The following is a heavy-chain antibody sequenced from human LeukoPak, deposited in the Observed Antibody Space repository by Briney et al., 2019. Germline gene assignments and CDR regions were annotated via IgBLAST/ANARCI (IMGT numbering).Heavy chain of an antibody. CDR1: GFTFGDYA. V-gene: IGHV3-49*04. J-gene: IGHJ4*02. Sequence: PGGSLRLSCTASGFTFGDYAMSWVRQAPGKGLGWVGFIRSKAYGGTTEYAASVKGRFTISRDDSKSIAYLQMNSLKTEDTAVYYCTRDGSGWYGVDYWGQGTLVTVSS. CDR3: TRDGSGWYGVDY. D-gene: IGHD6-19*01. CDR2: IRSKAYGGTT.